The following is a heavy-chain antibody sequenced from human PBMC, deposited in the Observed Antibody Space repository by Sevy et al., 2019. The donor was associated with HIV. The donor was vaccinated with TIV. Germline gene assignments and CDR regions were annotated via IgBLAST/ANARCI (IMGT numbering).Heavy chain of an antibody. V-gene: IGHV3-9*01. Sequence: GGSLRLSCAASGFTLDDFAMHWVRQVPGKGLEWVSGLNWDSGGVAYADSVKGRFTISRDNAKNALFLQMNSLRAEDTALYYCAKDIGATGIAVVANWGQGIQVTVSS. CDR1: GFTLDDFA. D-gene: IGHD6-19*01. J-gene: IGHJ4*02. CDR3: AKDIGATGIAVVAN. CDR2: LNWDSGGV.